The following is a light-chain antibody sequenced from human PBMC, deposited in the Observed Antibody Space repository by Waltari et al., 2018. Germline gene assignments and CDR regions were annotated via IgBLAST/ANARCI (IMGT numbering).Light chain of an antibody. V-gene: IGLV1-44*01. CDR1: SANIGSNT. CDR2: RNN. J-gene: IGLJ2*01. CDR3: AAWDDSLNGVV. Sequence: QSVLTQPPSASGNPGQRVTLPCSGSSANIGSNTVNWYQTLPGTAPKLLIYRNNQRPSGVPDRFSGSKSGTSASLAISGLQSEDEADYYCAAWDDSLNGVVFGGGTKLTVL.